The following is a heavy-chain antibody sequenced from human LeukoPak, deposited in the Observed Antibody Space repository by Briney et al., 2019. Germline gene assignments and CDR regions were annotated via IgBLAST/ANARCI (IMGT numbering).Heavy chain of an antibody. D-gene: IGHD6-19*01. Sequence: GGSLRLSCAASGFTFRSCEMIWVRQAPGKGLEWVSYISRSGNTMYYADSVKGRFTISRDNAKNSLYLQMNSLRAEDTATYYCARLLQWPIWGQGTMVTVSS. CDR3: ARLLQWPI. CDR1: GFTFRSCE. V-gene: IGHV3-48*03. J-gene: IGHJ3*02. CDR2: ISRSGNTM.